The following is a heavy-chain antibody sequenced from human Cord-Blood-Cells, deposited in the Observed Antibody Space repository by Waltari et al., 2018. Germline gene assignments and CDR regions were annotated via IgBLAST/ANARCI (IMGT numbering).Heavy chain of an antibody. J-gene: IGHJ6*04. Sequence: QVQLVESGGGVVQPGRSLRLSCAASGFTFSSYGMHWVRQAPGKGLEWVAVIWYNGRNKYYADSVKGRFTISRDNSKNTLYLQMNSLRAEDTAVYYCARLDWLDVWGKGTTVTVSS. CDR1: GFTFSSYG. CDR2: IWYNGRNK. D-gene: IGHD3-9*01. V-gene: IGHV3-33*01. CDR3: ARLDWLDV.